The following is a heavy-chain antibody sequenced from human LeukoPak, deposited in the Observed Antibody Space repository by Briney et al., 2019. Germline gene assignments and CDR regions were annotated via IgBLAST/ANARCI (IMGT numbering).Heavy chain of an antibody. CDR2: IKQDGSEK. CDR3: ARDLWFGSPADVDY. Sequence: GGSLRLSCAASGFTFSSYPMYWVRQAPGKGLEWVANIKQDGSEKYYVDSVKGRFTISRDNAKNSLYLQMNSLRAEDTAVYYCARDLWFGSPADVDYWGQGTLVTVSS. CDR1: GFTFSSYP. J-gene: IGHJ4*02. V-gene: IGHV3-7*01. D-gene: IGHD3-10*01.